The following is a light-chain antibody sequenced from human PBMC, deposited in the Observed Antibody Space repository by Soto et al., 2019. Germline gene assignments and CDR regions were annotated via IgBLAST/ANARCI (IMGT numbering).Light chain of an antibody. CDR2: GAA. V-gene: IGKV3-15*01. Sequence: EIVMTQSPATLSVSPGERATLSCRASQSVSGDLAWYQQKPGQAPRLLIYGAATRATSIAARFSGSGSGTEFTLSITSLQYVDFAVYYCQQLKSWPPTCDGGTK. CDR3: QQLKSWPPT. CDR1: QSVSGD. J-gene: IGKJ4*01.